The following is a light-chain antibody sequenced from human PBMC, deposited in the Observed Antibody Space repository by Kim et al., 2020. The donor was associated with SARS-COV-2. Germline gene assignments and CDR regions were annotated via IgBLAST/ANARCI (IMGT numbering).Light chain of an antibody. CDR1: SNNVGNQG. Sequence: QAGLTQPPSVSKGLRQTATLTCTGNSNNVGNQGAAWLQQHQGHPPKLLSYRNNNRPSGISERLSASRSGNTASLTITGLQPEDEADYYCSAWDSSLRAGVFGGGTQLTVL. CDR3: SAWDSSLRAGV. V-gene: IGLV10-54*01. J-gene: IGLJ2*01. CDR2: RNN.